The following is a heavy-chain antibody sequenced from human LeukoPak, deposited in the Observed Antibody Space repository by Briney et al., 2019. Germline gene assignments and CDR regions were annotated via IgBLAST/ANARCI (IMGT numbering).Heavy chain of an antibody. V-gene: IGHV4-34*01. CDR1: GGSSSGYY. CDR3: ASLGVSGMDV. CDR2: INHSGST. J-gene: IGHJ6*02. D-gene: IGHD4-23*01. Sequence: SETPSLTSAVYGGSSSGYYWSWIRQPPRHGLEWMGEINHSGSTNYNPYLQSRVTISVETSKNQFSLKLSSVTAGDTAVYYCASLGVSGMDVWGQGTTVTVSS.